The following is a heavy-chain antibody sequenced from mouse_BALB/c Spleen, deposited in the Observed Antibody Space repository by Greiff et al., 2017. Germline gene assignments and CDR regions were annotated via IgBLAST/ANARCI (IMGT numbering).Heavy chain of an antibody. CDR1: GFTFSSFG. V-gene: IGHV5-17*02. CDR3: ARWYYGYFDY. D-gene: IGHD1-1*01. J-gene: IGHJ2*01. Sequence: EVQRVESGGGLVQPGGSRKLSCAASGFTFSSFGMHWVRQAPEKGLEWVAYISSGSSTIYYADTVKGRFTISRDNPKNTLFLQMTSLRSEDTAMYYCARWYYGYFDYWGQGTTLTVSS. CDR2: ISSGSSTI.